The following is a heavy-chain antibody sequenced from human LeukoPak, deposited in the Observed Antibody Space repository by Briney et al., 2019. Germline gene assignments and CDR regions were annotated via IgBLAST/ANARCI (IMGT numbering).Heavy chain of an antibody. CDR1: GGSISSGGYS. CDR3: ARGPYGDKTFDY. CDR2: IYHSGST. Sequence: PSQTLSLTCAVSGGSISSGGYSWSWIRQPPGKGLEWIGYIYHSGSTYYNPSLKSRVTISVDRSKNQFSLKLSSVTAADTAVYYCARGPYGDKTFDYWGQGTLVTVSS. V-gene: IGHV4-30-2*01. D-gene: IGHD4-17*01. J-gene: IGHJ4*02.